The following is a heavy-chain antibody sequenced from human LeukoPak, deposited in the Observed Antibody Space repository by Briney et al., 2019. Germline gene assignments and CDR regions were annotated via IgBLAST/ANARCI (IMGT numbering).Heavy chain of an antibody. Sequence: SGPTFVNPTQTLTLTCTFSAFSLSTSGLGVGWIRQPPPNALEWLALIYWDDNKRYTPSLKSRLTITKDTYKNKVVLTMNDMDPWETATYYCAHSLEEPCFDYWGQGTLVNVSS. CDR3: AHSLEEPCFDY. V-gene: IGHV2-5*02. J-gene: IGHJ4*02. CDR1: AFSLSTSGLG. CDR2: IYWDDNK. D-gene: IGHD1-14*01.